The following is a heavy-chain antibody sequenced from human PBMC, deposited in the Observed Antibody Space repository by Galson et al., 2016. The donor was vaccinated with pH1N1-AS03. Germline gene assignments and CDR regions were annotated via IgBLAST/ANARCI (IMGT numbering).Heavy chain of an antibody. J-gene: IGHJ4*02. V-gene: IGHV1-3*01. D-gene: IGHD3-22*01. Sequence: SVKVSCKASGYTFTNYVVHWVRQAPGQRLEWMGWINADNTDTKYSQKFQDRVTITRDTFATTAYMELSSLRSEDTAVYYCARTNYYHSSGDYWGQGTLVTVSS. CDR1: GYTFTNYV. CDR2: INADNTDT. CDR3: ARTNYYHSSGDY.